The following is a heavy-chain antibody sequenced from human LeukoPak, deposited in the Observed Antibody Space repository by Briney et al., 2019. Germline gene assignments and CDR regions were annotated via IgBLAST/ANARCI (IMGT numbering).Heavy chain of an antibody. CDR3: ARTTEGYCRGRSCYSYYYYMDV. CDR1: GYSISSSYY. J-gene: IGHJ6*03. V-gene: IGHV4-38-2*02. Sequence: SETLSLTCTVSGYSISSSYYWGWIRQPPGKGLEWIGTMYHSGSTNYNPSLKSRVTISVDTSKNQFSLKLRSVTAADTAVYYCARTTEGYCRGRSCYSYYYYMDVWGKGTTVTVSS. CDR2: MYHSGST. D-gene: IGHD2-15*01.